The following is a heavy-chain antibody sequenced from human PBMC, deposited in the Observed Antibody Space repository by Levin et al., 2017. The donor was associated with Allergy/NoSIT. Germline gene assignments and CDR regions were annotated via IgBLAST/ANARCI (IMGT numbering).Heavy chain of an antibody. CDR2: ISLTAGST. CDR1: GFTFRNYA. V-gene: IGHV3-23*01. J-gene: IGHJ4*02. Sequence: GESLKISCAASGFTFRNYAMSWVRQAPGKGLEWVSSISLTAGSTYYADSVKGRFTISRDNSKNTLYLQMNSLWAEDTALYYCAKAGSAVTTTAQPLDYWGQGTLVTVSS. D-gene: IGHD4-17*01. CDR3: AKAGSAVTTTAQPLDY.